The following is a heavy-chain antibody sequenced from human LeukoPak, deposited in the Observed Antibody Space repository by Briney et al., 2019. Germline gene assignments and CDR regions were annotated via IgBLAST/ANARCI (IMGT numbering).Heavy chain of an antibody. CDR2: ISSDTINE. CDR1: GFTFSNYV. CDR3: AREARYCSGGSCYGVYAFDI. D-gene: IGHD2-15*01. V-gene: IGHV3-30-3*01. J-gene: IGHJ3*02. Sequence: GRSLRLSCVASGFTFSNYVIHWVRQAPGKGLEWVAVISSDTINEYYADSVKGRFTISRDNSKNTLYLQMNSLRADDTAVYYCAREARYCSGGSCYGVYAFDIWGQGTMVTVSS.